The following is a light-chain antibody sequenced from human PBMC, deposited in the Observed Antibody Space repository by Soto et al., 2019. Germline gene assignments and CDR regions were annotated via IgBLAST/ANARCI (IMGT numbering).Light chain of an antibody. CDR2: GAS. Sequence: EIVLTQSPGTLSLSPGERATLSCRASQSVSSSYLAWYQQKPGQAPRLLIYGASSRATGIPDGFSGSGSGTDYTLTISRLEPEDFAVYYCQQYGSCPLFTFGAGTKVDIK. V-gene: IGKV3-20*01. CDR3: QQYGSCPLFT. CDR1: QSVSSSY. J-gene: IGKJ3*01.